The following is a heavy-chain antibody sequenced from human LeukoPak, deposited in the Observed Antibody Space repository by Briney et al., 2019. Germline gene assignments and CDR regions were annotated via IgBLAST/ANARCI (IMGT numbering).Heavy chain of an antibody. J-gene: IGHJ3*02. CDR1: GFTFSNAW. V-gene: IGHV3-15*01. Sequence: GGSLRLCCAASGFTFSNAWMSWVRQAPGKGLDWVGRIKSKSDGGTTDYAAPVKGRFTISRDDSKNTLYLQMNSLRAEDTAVYYCARDQGHANPIITMIVRKLEGAPDAFDIWGQGTMVTVSS. D-gene: IGHD3-22*01. CDR3: ARDQGHANPIITMIVRKLEGAPDAFDI. CDR2: IKSKSDGGTT.